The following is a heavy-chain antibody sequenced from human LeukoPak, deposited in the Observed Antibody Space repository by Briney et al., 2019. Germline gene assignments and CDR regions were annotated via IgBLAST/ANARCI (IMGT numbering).Heavy chain of an antibody. V-gene: IGHV4-59*08. Sequence: SETLSLTCTVSGASISSYYWSWVRQPPGKGVEWIVYISYSGTPNYNPSLKSRVTISADTSKNQFSLNLSSVTAADTAVYYCARVGHIVAAGTYDWWGQGTLVTVSS. D-gene: IGHD6-13*01. CDR1: GASISSYY. CDR3: ARVGHIVAAGTYDW. CDR2: ISYSGTP. J-gene: IGHJ4*02.